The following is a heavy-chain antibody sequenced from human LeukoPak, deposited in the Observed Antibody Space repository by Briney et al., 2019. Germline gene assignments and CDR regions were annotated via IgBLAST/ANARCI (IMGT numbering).Heavy chain of an antibody. V-gene: IGHV4-34*01. CDR3: ARYGRDPFDY. D-gene: IGHD2-21*02. J-gene: IGHJ4*02. CDR2: INHSGST. CDR1: GGSFSGYY. Sequence: PSETLSLTCAVSGGSFSGYYWNWIRQSPGKGLEWIGEINHSGSTHYNPSLKSRVTISVDTSKNQFSLKLSSVTAADTAVYYCARYGRDPFDYWGQGTLVTVSS.